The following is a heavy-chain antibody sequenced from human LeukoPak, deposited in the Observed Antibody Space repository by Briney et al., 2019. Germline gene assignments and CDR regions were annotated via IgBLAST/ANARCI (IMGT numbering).Heavy chain of an antibody. CDR3: ARDRGNSGAAYFDY. CDR2: ISYSGST. J-gene: IGHJ4*02. CDR1: GGSISSYY. V-gene: IGHV4-59*01. D-gene: IGHD4-23*01. Sequence: PSETLSLTCTVSGGSISSYYWSWIRQPPGKGLEWIGYISYSGSTNYNPSLKSRVTISVDTSKNQFSLKLRSVTAADTAVYYCARDRGNSGAAYFDYWAREPWSPSPQ.